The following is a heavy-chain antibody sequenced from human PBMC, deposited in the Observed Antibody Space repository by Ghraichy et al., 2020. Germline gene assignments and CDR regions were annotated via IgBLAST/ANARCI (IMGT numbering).Heavy chain of an antibody. V-gene: IGHV3-74*01. CDR1: GFTFSSYC. J-gene: IGHJ3*02. CDR3: ARTPRGLLGLAFDI. Sequence: GGSLRLSCAASGFTFSSYCMHWVHQAPGKGLVWVSRINSDGSSTSYADSVKGRFTISRDNAKNTLYLQMNSLRAEDTAVYYCARTPRGLLGLAFDIWGQGTMVTVSS. D-gene: IGHD3-10*01. CDR2: INSDGSST.